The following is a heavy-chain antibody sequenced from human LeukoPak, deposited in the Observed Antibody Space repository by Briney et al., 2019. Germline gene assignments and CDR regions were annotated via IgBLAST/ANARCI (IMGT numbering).Heavy chain of an antibody. V-gene: IGHV4-59*08. Sequence: KSSETLSLTCTVSAGSISNYYWSWIRQAPGKALEWIGYIYYSGRTNYNPSLKSRVTISEGTSTNQFSLKLSSVTAADTAVYYCATFYCSGGRCCFDYWGQGTLVTVSS. J-gene: IGHJ4*02. CDR3: ATFYCSGGRCCFDY. CDR1: AGSISNYY. D-gene: IGHD2-15*01. CDR2: IYYSGRT.